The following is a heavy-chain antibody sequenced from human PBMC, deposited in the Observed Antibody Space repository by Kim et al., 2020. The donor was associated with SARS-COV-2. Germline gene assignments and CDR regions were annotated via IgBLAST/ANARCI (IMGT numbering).Heavy chain of an antibody. V-gene: IGHV3-66*01. J-gene: IGHJ4*02. CDR3: ARYWESTRCKGAGAGGGFDY. Sequence: RFTISRDISQSTLYLQMNSLRAEDTAVYYCARYWESTRCKGAGAGGGFDYWGQGTLVTVSS. D-gene: IGHD2-2*01.